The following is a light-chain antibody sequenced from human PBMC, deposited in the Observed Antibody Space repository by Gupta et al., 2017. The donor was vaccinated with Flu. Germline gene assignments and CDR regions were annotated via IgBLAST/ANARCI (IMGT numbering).Light chain of an antibody. CDR1: SSDVGSYNL. CDR2: EGS. J-gene: IGLJ3*02. Sequence: QSALTQPASVFWSPRQLITLSFPRTSSDVGSYNLVSWSQQNPGKAPKLMIYEGSKRPSGVSNRFSGSKSGNTASLTIAGLQAEDEADYYGCSYAGSSTWVFGGGTKLTVL. V-gene: IGLV2-23*01. CDR3: CSYAGSSTWV.